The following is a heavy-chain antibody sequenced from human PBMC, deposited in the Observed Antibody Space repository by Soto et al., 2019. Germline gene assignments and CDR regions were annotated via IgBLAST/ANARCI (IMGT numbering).Heavy chain of an antibody. CDR1: GFTFSSYG. D-gene: IGHD3-22*01. V-gene: IGHV3-30*18. Sequence: GGSLRLSCAASGFTFSSYGMHWVRQAPGKGLEWVAVISYDGSNKYYADSVKGRFTISRDNSKNTLYLQMNSLRAEDTAVYYCAKSPLRITMIVVVHFDYWGQGTLVTVSS. CDR3: AKSPLRITMIVVVHFDY. J-gene: IGHJ4*02. CDR2: ISYDGSNK.